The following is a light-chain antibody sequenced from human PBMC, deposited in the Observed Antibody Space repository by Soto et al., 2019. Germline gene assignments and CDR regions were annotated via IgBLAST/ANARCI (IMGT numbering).Light chain of an antibody. J-gene: IGKJ3*01. CDR3: QQSSSFPLT. CDR1: QGISNW. CDR2: ATS. V-gene: IGKV1-12*01. Sequence: DIPMTQSPSFVSASVWDRVTITCRASQGISNWLAWYQQKPGKAPKLPIYATSNLQGGVPSRFSGSGSGTDFTLTIVSLQPEDSATYYCQQSSSFPLTFGPGTKVDIK.